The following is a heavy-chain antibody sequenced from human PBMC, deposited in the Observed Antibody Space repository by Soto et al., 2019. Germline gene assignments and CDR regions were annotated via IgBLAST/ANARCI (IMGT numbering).Heavy chain of an antibody. CDR1: GGTFSSYA. CDR2: IIPIFGTA. Sequence: QVQLVQSGAEVKKPGSSVKVSCKASGGTFSSYAISWVRQAPGQGLEWMGGIIPIFGTANYAQKFQGRVTITADESTSTAYLEVSSLRSEDTAVYYCARDARRYYDSSGYYSNWFDPWGQGTLVTVSS. D-gene: IGHD3-22*01. V-gene: IGHV1-69*01. J-gene: IGHJ5*02. CDR3: ARDARRYYDSSGYYSNWFDP.